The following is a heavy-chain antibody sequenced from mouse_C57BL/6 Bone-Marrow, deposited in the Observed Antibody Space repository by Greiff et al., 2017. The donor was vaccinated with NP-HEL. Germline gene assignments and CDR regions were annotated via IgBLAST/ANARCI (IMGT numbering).Heavy chain of an antibody. CDR1: GYTFTSYD. CDR2: FYPRDGST. Sequence: VQLQQSGPELVKPGASVKLSCKASGYTFTSYDINWVKQMPGQGLEWIGWFYPRDGSTKYNEKFKGKATLTADKSSSTASMQLNSLDSEDSAVFFYARQDYYGGSSQYAMDYWGQGTSVTVSS. D-gene: IGHD1-1*01. V-gene: IGHV1-85*01. J-gene: IGHJ4*01. CDR3: ARQDYYGGSSQYAMDY.